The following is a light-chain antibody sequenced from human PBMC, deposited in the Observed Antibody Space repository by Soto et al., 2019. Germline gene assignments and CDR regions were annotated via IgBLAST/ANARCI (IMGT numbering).Light chain of an antibody. Sequence: QLVLTQPASVSGSPGQSITISCTGTSSDVGGYNYVSWYQQHPGKASKLMIYDVSNRPSGVSNRFSGSKSGNTASLTISGLQAEDEADYYCSSYTSSSTGTYVFGTGTKVTVL. J-gene: IGLJ1*01. CDR3: SSYTSSSTGTYV. V-gene: IGLV2-14*01. CDR2: DVS. CDR1: SSDVGGYNY.